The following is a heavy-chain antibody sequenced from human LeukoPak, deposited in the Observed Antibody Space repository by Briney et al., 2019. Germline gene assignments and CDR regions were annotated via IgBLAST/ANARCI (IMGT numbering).Heavy chain of an antibody. J-gene: IGHJ3*02. Sequence: GGSLRLSCAASGFTFSSYGMHWVRQAPGKGLEWVAVIWYDGSNKYYADSVKGRFTISRDNSKNTLYLQMSSLRAEDTAIYYCAKDRAGTTSFDIWGQGTMVTVSS. CDR1: GFTFSSYG. CDR2: IWYDGSNK. CDR3: AKDRAGTTSFDI. V-gene: IGHV3-33*06. D-gene: IGHD1-1*01.